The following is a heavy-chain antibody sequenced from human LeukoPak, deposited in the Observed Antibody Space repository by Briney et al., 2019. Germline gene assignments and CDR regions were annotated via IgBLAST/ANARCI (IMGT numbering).Heavy chain of an antibody. Sequence: ASVKVSCKASGYTFTGYYMHWVRQAPGQGLEWMGWINPNSGGTNYAQKFQGRVTMTRDTSISTAYMELSRLRSEDTAVYYCARGQRDLWFGELFDYWGQGTLVTVSS. CDR1: GYTFTGYY. J-gene: IGHJ4*02. D-gene: IGHD3-10*01. CDR3: ARGQRDLWFGELFDY. CDR2: INPNSGGT. V-gene: IGHV1-2*02.